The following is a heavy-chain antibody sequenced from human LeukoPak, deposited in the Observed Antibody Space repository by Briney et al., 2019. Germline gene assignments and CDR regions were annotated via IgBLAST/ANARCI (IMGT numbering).Heavy chain of an antibody. Sequence: GGSLRLSCAASGFTFSSYWMSWVRQAPGKGLEWVANIKQDGSEKYYVDSVKGRFTISRDNAKNSLYLQMNSMRAEDTAVYYCARVAAAGQFDYWGQGTLVTVSS. CDR2: IKQDGSEK. J-gene: IGHJ4*02. V-gene: IGHV3-7*01. CDR3: ARVAAAGQFDY. CDR1: GFTFSSYW. D-gene: IGHD6-13*01.